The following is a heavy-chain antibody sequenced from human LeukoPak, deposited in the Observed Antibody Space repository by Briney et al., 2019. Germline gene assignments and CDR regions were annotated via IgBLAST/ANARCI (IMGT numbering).Heavy chain of an antibody. J-gene: IGHJ4*02. V-gene: IGHV4-34*01. CDR1: GGSISSCY. D-gene: IGHD3-3*01. CDR2: INHRGST. Sequence: SETLSLTCTVSGGSISSCYWSWIRQPPGKGLEWIGEINHRGSTNYSPSLKSRVTISVDTSKNQFSLKLSSVTAADTAVYYCARGLTPRSGSFDYWGQGTLVTVSS. CDR3: ARGLTPRSGSFDY.